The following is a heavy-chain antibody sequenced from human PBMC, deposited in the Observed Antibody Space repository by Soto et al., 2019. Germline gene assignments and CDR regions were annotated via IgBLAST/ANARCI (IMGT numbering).Heavy chain of an antibody. CDR3: ARGGNRYSNVASGVGGFDY. J-gene: IGHJ4*02. CDR2: VYHTGST. D-gene: IGHD5-12*01. Sequence: QMQLQESGPGLAKPSETLSLTCTVSGASISSSYWSWIRQSPGKGLEWIGYVYHTGSTNYNPSLKSRVTISLDTSKSQFSLNLTSLTTADTAVYFCARGGNRYSNVASGVGGFDYWGQGSLVTVSS. CDR1: GASISSSY. V-gene: IGHV4-59*01.